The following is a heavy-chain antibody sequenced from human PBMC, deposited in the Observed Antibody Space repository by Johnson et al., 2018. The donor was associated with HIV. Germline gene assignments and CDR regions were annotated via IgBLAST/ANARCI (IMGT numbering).Heavy chain of an antibody. J-gene: IGHJ3*02. CDR3: ARERVVQGDPDAFDI. D-gene: IGHD3-16*01. V-gene: IGHV3-9*01. Sequence: VQLVESGGGLVQPGRSLRLSCAASGFTFDDYAMHWVRQAPGKGLEWVSGISWNSGSIDYADSVKGRFTISRDNAKNSLYLQMNSLRAEDTAVYYCARERVVQGDPDAFDILGQGTMVTVSS. CDR1: GFTFDDYA. CDR2: ISWNSGSI.